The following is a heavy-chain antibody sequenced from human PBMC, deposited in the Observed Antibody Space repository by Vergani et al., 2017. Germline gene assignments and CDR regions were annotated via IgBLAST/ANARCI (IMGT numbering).Heavy chain of an antibody. Sequence: EVQLLESGGSLKQPGGSVRLPCAASGFTFSTYAMHGARQAPGKGLEGGSALTGGGGSTYYADSFKGRFIISRDNSRDTLYLQMNSLRPEDTATYYCVKDAGSYENFFDSWGQGTLVTVSS. CDR1: GFTFSTYA. V-gene: IGHV3-23*01. D-gene: IGHD1-26*01. J-gene: IGHJ4*02. CDR3: VKDAGSYENFFDS. CDR2: LTGGGGST.